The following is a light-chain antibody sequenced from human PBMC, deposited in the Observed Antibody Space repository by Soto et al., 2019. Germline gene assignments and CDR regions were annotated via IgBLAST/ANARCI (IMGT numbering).Light chain of an antibody. V-gene: IGKV1-5*01. J-gene: IGKJ2*01. Sequence: DIQMTQSPSTLSASVGDRVTITCRASQSISNWLAWYQQRPGKAPKLLIYDASTLESWVPSRFSGSGSGTEFTLTISGLRPDDFATYYCQQYNTYSSTFGQGTKLEIK. CDR3: QQYNTYSST. CDR1: QSISNW. CDR2: DAS.